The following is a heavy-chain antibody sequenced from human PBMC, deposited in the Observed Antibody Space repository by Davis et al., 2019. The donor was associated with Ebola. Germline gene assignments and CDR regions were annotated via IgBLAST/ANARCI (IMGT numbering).Heavy chain of an antibody. J-gene: IGHJ4*02. V-gene: IGHV4-34*01. Sequence: GSLRLSCAASGFTFSSYAMSWVRQPPGKGLEWIGEINHSGSTNYNPSLKSRVTISVDTSKNQFSLKLSSVTAADTAVYYCARGRGYSSGWRLFDYWGQGTLVTVSS. CDR2: INHSGST. CDR1: GFTFSSYA. CDR3: ARGRGYSSGWRLFDY. D-gene: IGHD6-19*01.